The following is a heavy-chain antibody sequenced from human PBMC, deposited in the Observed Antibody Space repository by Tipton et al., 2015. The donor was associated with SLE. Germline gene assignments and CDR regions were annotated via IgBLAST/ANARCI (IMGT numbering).Heavy chain of an antibody. CDR2: IYYSGTT. V-gene: IGHV4-59*08. D-gene: IGHD5-24*01. Sequence: LRLSCTVSGSSIISYYWNFIRQAPGKGLEWIGHIYYSGTTDYNPSLKSRVTISVDTSKNQFSLRFSSVTAADTAVYYCARLEGDGYKWYFDYWGQGTLVTVST. CDR3: ARLEGDGYKWYFDY. J-gene: IGHJ4*02. CDR1: GSSIISYY.